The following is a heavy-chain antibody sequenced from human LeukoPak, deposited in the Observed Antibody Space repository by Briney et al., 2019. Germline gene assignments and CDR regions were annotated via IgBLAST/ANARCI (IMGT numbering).Heavy chain of an antibody. CDR2: IYYSGST. CDR1: GGSISSSSYY. Sequence: SETLSLTCTVSGGSISSSSYYWGWIRQPPGKGLEWIGGIYYSGSTYYNPSLKSRVTISVDTSKNQFSLKLSSVTAADTAVYYCARDGTRHPEVEMAGYYYYYGMDVWGQGTTVTVSS. D-gene: IGHD5-24*01. J-gene: IGHJ6*02. V-gene: IGHV4-39*07. CDR3: ARDGTRHPEVEMAGYYYYYGMDV.